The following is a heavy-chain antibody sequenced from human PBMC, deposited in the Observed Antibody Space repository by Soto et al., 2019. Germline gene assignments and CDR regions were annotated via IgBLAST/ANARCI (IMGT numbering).Heavy chain of an antibody. D-gene: IGHD6-13*01. CDR2: VNAGNGNT. J-gene: IGHJ5*02. Sequence: ASVKVSCKASGYTFTSYAIHWVRQAPGQRLEWMGWVNAGNGNTKYSQKLQGRVTITRDTSASTAYMELSSLRSEDTAVYYCVRRHVSATGIDWFDPWGQGTLVTVSS. V-gene: IGHV1-3*01. CDR1: GYTFTSYA. CDR3: VRRHVSATGIDWFDP.